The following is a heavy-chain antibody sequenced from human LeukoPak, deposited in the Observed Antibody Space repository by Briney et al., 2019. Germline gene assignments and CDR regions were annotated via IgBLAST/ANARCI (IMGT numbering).Heavy chain of an antibody. Sequence: ASVKVSCKASGYTFTGYYMHWVRQAPGQGLEWMGIINPSGGSTSYAQKFQGRVTMTRDMSTSTVYMELSSLRSEDTAVYYCARDISLGDNTWWFDPWGQGTLVTVSS. CDR3: ARDISLGDNTWWFDP. CDR2: INPSGGST. V-gene: IGHV1-46*01. CDR1: GYTFTGYY. J-gene: IGHJ5*02. D-gene: IGHD1-26*01.